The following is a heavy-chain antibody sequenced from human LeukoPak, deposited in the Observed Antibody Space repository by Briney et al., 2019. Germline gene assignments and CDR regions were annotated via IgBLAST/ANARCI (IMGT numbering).Heavy chain of an antibody. CDR1: GFTFDTYW. CDR3: ARGRGAVTAFDY. J-gene: IGHJ4*02. V-gene: IGHV3-66*01. Sequence: GGSLRLSCAASGFTFDTYWMTWVRQAPGKGLEWVSVIYSGGSTYYADSVKDRFTISRDNSKNTLYLQMNSLRAEDTAVYYCARGRGAVTAFDYWGQGTLVTVSS. D-gene: IGHD4-17*01. CDR2: IYSGGST.